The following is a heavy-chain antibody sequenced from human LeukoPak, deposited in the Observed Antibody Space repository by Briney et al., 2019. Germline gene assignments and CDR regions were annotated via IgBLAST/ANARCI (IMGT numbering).Heavy chain of an antibody. CDR2: MSVGTDST. CDR3: AESRDSRALFDY. V-gene: IGHV3-23*01. D-gene: IGHD3-22*01. Sequence: GGSLRLSCVASGFTFSGYAMSWVRQSPGKGLEWVSMSVGTDSTYYADSVKGRLTISSQNSKNTLYLAVKGLRAEDTTVYYCAESRDSRALFDYWGQGTLATVSS. J-gene: IGHJ4*02. CDR1: GFTFSGYA.